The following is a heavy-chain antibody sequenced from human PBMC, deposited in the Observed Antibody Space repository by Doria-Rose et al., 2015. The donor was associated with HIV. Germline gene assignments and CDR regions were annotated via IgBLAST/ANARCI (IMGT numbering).Heavy chain of an antibody. CDR2: INHSGST. J-gene: IGHJ6*02. CDR3: ARGLLRGGWNDVDYYYGMDV. V-gene: IGHV4-34*01. Sequence: QVQLQESGAGLVKPSEALSLTCAVFGGSFSGCYWSWIRQPPGKGLEWIGEINHSGSTNYKTSLNSRVTLSLDTSKTLFSLKLSSVTAADTAVYYCARGLLRGGWNDVDYYYGMDVWGQGTTVTVSS. D-gene: IGHD1-1*01. CDR1: GGSFSGCY.